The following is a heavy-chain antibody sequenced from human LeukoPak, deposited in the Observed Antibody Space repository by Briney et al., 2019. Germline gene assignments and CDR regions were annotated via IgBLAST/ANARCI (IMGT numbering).Heavy chain of an antibody. CDR2: ISSSGSTI. Sequence: GGSLRLSCAASGFTFSDYYMSWIRQAPGKGLEWVSYISSSGSTIYYADSVKGRFTISRDNAKNSLYLQMNSLRAEDTAVYYCARARYCSSTSCYTGVMDYWGQGTLVTVSS. V-gene: IGHV3-11*01. J-gene: IGHJ4*02. CDR1: GFTFSDYY. D-gene: IGHD2-2*02. CDR3: ARARYCSSTSCYTGVMDY.